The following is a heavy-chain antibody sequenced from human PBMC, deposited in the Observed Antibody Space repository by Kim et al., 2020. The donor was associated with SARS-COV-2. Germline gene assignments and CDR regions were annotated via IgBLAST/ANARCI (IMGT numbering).Heavy chain of an antibody. J-gene: IGHJ4*02. V-gene: IGHV1-2*02. Sequence: QKFQGRVTMTRDTSISTAYMELSRLRSDDTAVYYCARDSKAARRLPADYWGQGTLVTVSS. CDR3: ARDSKAARRLPADY. D-gene: IGHD6-6*01.